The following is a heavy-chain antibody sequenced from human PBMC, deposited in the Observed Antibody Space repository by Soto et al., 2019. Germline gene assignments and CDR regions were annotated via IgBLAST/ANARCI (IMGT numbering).Heavy chain of an antibody. CDR3: AKDFVFGDYVVY. J-gene: IGHJ4*02. Sequence: PGGSLRLSCAASGFTFSSYAMSWVRQAPGKGPEWVSAISGSGGSTYYADSVKGRFTISRDNSKNTLYLQMNSLRVEDTAIYYCAKDFVFGDYVVYWGPGTLVTVSS. CDR2: ISGSGGST. V-gene: IGHV3-23*01. D-gene: IGHD3-10*01. CDR1: GFTFSSYA.